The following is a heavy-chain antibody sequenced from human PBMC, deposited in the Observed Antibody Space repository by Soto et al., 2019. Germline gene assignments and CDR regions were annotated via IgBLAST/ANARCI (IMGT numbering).Heavy chain of an antibody. CDR3: ARGYCSGGSCYHKYYFDY. J-gene: IGHJ4*02. CDR2: IIPILGIA. CDR1: GGTFSSYT. V-gene: IGHV1-69*02. D-gene: IGHD2-15*01. Sequence: QVQLVQSGAEVKKPGSSVKVSCKASGGTFSSYTISWVRQAPGQGLEWMGRIIPILGIANYAQKFLGRVTITADKSTSTAYMELSSLRSEDTAVYYCARGYCSGGSCYHKYYFDYWGQGTLVTVSS.